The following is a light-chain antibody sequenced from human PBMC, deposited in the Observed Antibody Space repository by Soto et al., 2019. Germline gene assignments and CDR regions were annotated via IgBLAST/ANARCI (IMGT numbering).Light chain of an antibody. CDR1: SSVVGAYDY. V-gene: IGLV2-14*03. Sequence: QSALTQPASVSGSPGQSITISCTGTSSVVGAYDYVSWYQQHPDKAPKLMIYEVSNRPSGVSNRFSGSKSVNTATLTISGLQAEDEADYYCSSYTRSSTRVFGTGTKVTVL. CDR2: EVS. J-gene: IGLJ1*01. CDR3: SSYTRSSTRV.